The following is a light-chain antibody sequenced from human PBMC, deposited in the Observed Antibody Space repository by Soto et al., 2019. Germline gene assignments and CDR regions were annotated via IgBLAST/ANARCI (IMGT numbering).Light chain of an antibody. J-gene: IGKJ4*01. CDR3: QQYGNSPLT. CDR2: GAS. Sequence: EIVLTQSPGTLSLSPGERATLSCRASQSVINNYLAWYQQKPGQAPRLLIYGASNRATGIPDRFSGSGSGTDFTLTISRLEPDDFALYYCQQYGNSPLTFGGGTKVDIK. CDR1: QSVINNY. V-gene: IGKV3-20*01.